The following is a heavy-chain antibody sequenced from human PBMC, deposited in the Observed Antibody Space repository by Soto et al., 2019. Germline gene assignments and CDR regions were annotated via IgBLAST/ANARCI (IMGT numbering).Heavy chain of an antibody. V-gene: IGHV3-73*02. CDR1: GFTFSGSA. CDR3: NPLHSSSSAYYFDY. Sequence: EVQLVESGGGLVQPGGSLKLSCAASGFTFSGSAMHWVRQASGKGLEWVGRIRSKANNFAKGYGASVKGRFTISRDDSKNTAYLQMNSLKTEDTAVYYCNPLHSSSSAYYFDYWGQGTLVTGSS. CDR2: IRSKANNFAK. D-gene: IGHD6-13*01. J-gene: IGHJ4*02.